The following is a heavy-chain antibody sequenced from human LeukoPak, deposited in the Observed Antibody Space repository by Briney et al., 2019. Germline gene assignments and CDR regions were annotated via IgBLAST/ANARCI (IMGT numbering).Heavy chain of an antibody. D-gene: IGHD6-13*01. CDR1: GFTFSSYW. V-gene: IGHV3-7*01. Sequence: PGGSLRLSCAASGFTFSSYWMSWVRQAPGKGLEWVANIKQDGSEKYYVDSVKGRFTISRDNAKNSLYLQMNSLRAEDTAVYYCARFGGSSWSLTYYFDYWGQGTLVTVSS. J-gene: IGHJ4*02. CDR3: ARFGGSSWSLTYYFDY. CDR2: IKQDGSEK.